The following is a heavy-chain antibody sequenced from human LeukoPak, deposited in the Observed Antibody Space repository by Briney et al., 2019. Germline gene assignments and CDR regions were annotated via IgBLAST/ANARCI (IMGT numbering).Heavy chain of an antibody. D-gene: IGHD2-15*01. CDR3: ARDERCSGTSCYSSFDY. Sequence: ASVTVSCKASGYTFTGYYMHWVRQAPGQGLEWMGWINPNTGDTNYAQKFHGRVTMTSDTSISTAYMELSRLRSDDTAVYYCARDERCSGTSCYSSFDYWGQGTLVTVSS. V-gene: IGHV1-2*02. CDR1: GYTFTGYY. J-gene: IGHJ4*02. CDR2: INPNTGDT.